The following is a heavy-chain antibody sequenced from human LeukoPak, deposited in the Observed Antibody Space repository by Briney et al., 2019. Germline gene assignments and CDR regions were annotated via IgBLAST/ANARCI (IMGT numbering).Heavy chain of an antibody. V-gene: IGHV3-23*01. CDR1: GFTFSTYA. CDR3: AKGLRLGELSLSFDY. Sequence: GGSLRLSCAASGFTFSTYAMSWVRQAPGKGLEWVSAISGSGGSTYYADSVKGRFTISRDNSKNTLYLQMDSLRAEDTAVYYCAKGLRLGELSLSFDYWGQGTLVTVSS. D-gene: IGHD3-16*02. J-gene: IGHJ4*02. CDR2: ISGSGGST.